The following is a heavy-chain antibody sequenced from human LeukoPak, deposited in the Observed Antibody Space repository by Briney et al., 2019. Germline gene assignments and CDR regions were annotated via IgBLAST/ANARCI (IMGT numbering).Heavy chain of an antibody. CDR3: ARDRPSRIVGATRVDAFDI. CDR1: GGTFSSYA. Sequence: ASVKVSCKASGGTFSSYAISWVRQAPGQGLEWMGRIIPILGIANYAQKFQGRVTITADKSTSTAYMELSSLRSEDTAVYYCARDRPSRIVGATRVDAFDIWGQGTMVTVSS. CDR2: IIPILGIA. V-gene: IGHV1-69*04. D-gene: IGHD1-26*01. J-gene: IGHJ3*02.